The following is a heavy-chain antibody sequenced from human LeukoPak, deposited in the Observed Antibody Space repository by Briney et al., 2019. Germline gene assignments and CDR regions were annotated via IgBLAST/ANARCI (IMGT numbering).Heavy chain of an antibody. V-gene: IGHV3-48*03. D-gene: IGHD3-10*01. J-gene: IGHJ4*02. CDR2: ISGSGRSI. Sequence: GGSLRLSCAASGFNFRKYEMNWVRQAPGKGLEWLAYISGSGRSIYYADSVKGRFTISRDNAKDSVGLQMNSLRADDTAIYYCATYIIGPTIDYWGQGTLVTVSS. CDR3: ATYIIGPTIDY. CDR1: GFNFRKYE.